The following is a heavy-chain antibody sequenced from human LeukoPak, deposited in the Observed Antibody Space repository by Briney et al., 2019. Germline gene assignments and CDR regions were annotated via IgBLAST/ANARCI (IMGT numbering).Heavy chain of an antibody. V-gene: IGHV4-59*08. CDR1: GGSISSYY. J-gene: IGHJ4*02. CDR2: IYYSGST. CDR3: ARVAGSDYDFWSGYFAYFDY. D-gene: IGHD3-3*01. Sequence: PSETLSLTCTVSGGSISSYYWSWIRQPPGKGLEWIGYIYYSGSTNYNPSLKSRVTISVDTSKNQFSLKLSSVTAADTAVYYCARVAGSDYDFWSGYFAYFDYWGQGTLVTVSS.